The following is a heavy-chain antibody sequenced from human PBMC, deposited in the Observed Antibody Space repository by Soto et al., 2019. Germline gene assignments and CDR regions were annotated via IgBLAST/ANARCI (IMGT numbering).Heavy chain of an antibody. CDR1: GGTFSSYA. CDR2: IIPIFGTA. D-gene: IGHD3-22*01. Sequence: ASGKVSCKASGGTFSSYAISWVRQAPGQGLELMGGIIPIFGTANYAQKFQGRVTITADKSTSTAYMELSSLRSEDTAGYYCSYDSSGYVYARPTAAFDIWGQGTMVTVSS. CDR3: SYDSSGYVYARPTAAFDI. V-gene: IGHV1-69*06. J-gene: IGHJ3*02.